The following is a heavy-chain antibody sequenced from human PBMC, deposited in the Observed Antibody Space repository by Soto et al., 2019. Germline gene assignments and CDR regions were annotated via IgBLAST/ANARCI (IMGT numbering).Heavy chain of an antibody. J-gene: IGHJ4*02. CDR2: IYPGDSDT. CDR1: GYSFTNYW. CDR3: ARQDEILTAYIDY. Sequence: GESLKISCKGSGYSFTNYWIGWVRQMPGKGLEWMGIIYPGDSDTRYSPSFQGQVTISADKSINTAYLQWSSLKASDTAMYYCARQDEILTAYIDYWGQGTLVTVSS. D-gene: IGHD3-9*01. V-gene: IGHV5-51*01.